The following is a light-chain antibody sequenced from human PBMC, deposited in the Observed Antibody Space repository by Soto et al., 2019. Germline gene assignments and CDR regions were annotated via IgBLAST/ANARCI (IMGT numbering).Light chain of an antibody. J-gene: IGKJ1*01. V-gene: IGKV1-5*03. CDR2: KAS. CDR1: QSISSW. Sequence: DIQMTQSPSTLSASVGDRATITCRASQSISSWLAWYQQKPGKAPKLLIYKASSLESGVPSRFSGSGSGTEFTLTISSLEADDFATYYCQQYNSYPWTFGQGTKVEIK. CDR3: QQYNSYPWT.